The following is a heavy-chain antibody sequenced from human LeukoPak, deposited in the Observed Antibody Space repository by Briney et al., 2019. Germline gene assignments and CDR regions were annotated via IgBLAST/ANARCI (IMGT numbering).Heavy chain of an antibody. J-gene: IGHJ6*03. Sequence: PGGSLRLSCAASGFTFSSYGMHWVRQAPGKGLEWVAVISYDGSNKYYADSVKGRFTISRDSSKNTLYLQMNSLRAEDTAVYYCANSDGGNSYYMDVWGKGTTVTVSS. V-gene: IGHV3-30*18. CDR2: ISYDGSNK. CDR3: ANSDGGNSYYMDV. CDR1: GFTFSSYG. D-gene: IGHD4-23*01.